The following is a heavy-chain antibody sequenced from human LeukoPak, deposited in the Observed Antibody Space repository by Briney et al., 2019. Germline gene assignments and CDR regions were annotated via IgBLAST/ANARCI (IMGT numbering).Heavy chain of an antibody. CDR1: GFTFSSYE. CDR3: ARDDYYDSSGYGPEFDY. Sequence: PGGSLRLSCAASGFTFSSYEMNWFRQAPGKGLEWVSYISSSGSTIYYADSVKGRFTISRDNAKNSLYLQMNSLRAEDTAVYYCARDDYYDSSGYGPEFDYWGQGTLVTVSS. D-gene: IGHD3-22*01. CDR2: ISSSGSTI. V-gene: IGHV3-48*03. J-gene: IGHJ4*02.